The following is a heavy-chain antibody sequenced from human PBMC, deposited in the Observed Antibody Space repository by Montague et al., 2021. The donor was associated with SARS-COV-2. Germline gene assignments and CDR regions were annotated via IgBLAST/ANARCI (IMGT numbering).Heavy chain of an antibody. D-gene: IGHD3-22*01. J-gene: IGHJ4*02. CDR1: DGSFSDYS. V-gene: IGHV4-34*01. Sequence: SETLSLTCAVYDGSFSDYSWTWIRQPPGKGLEWNGEINHRGSTNYNPSLKSRVTISVDTSKNQFSQKMTSVTAADTAVYYCARGRQHINMVVVVVTGGEYYFDFWGQGTLVAVSS. CDR3: ARGRQHINMVVVVVTGGEYYFDF. CDR2: INHRGST.